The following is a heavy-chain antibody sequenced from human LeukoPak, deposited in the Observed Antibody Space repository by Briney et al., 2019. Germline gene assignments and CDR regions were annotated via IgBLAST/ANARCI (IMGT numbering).Heavy chain of an antibody. CDR1: GGSFSGYY. CDR3: VRPDDNSFDF. D-gene: IGHD3-9*01. J-gene: IGHJ3*01. Sequence: SETLSLTCAVYGGSFSGYYWGWIRQPPGRGLEWIGNIYETGSTNYNPSLKSRVTISVDTSKNQFSLKLSSVTAADTAVYYCVRPDDNSFDFWGQGTMVTVSS. V-gene: IGHV4-34*01. CDR2: IYETGST.